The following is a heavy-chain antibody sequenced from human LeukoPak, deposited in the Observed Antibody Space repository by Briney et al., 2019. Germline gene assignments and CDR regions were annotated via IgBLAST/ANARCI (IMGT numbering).Heavy chain of an antibody. CDR1: GGTFSSYA. Sequence: ASLKVSCKASGGTFSSYAISWVRQAPGQGLEWMGWINPNSGGTNYAQKFQGRVTMTRDTSISTAYMEVRGQRSNDTAVYYCARGRADGYSGYDFGGYWGQGTLVTVSS. CDR2: INPNSGGT. CDR3: ARGRADGYSGYDFGGY. D-gene: IGHD5-12*01. J-gene: IGHJ4*02. V-gene: IGHV1-2*02.